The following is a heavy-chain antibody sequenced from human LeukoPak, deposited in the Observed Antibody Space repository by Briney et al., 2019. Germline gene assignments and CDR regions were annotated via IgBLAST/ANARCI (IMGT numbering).Heavy chain of an antibody. D-gene: IGHD1-26*01. V-gene: IGHV4-59*01. J-gene: IGHJ4*02. CDR1: GGSISSYY. CDR2: IYYSGST. CDR3: ARVGGYSGSYFGLYDPPVYFDY. Sequence: PSETLSLTCTVSGGSISSYYWSWIRQPPGKGLEWIGYIYYSGSTNYNPSLKSRVTISVDTSKNQFSLKLSSVTAADTAVYYCARVGGYSGSYFGLYDPPVYFDYWGQGTLVTVSS.